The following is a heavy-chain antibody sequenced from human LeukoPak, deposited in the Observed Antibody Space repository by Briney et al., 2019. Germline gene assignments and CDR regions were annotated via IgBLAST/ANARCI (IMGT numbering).Heavy chain of an antibody. D-gene: IGHD6-13*01. V-gene: IGHV3-23*01. CDR3: ARFAGSSWYRYYYYYYMDV. Sequence: PGGSLRLSCAASGFTFSSYGMSWVRQAPGKGLEWVSAISGSGGSTYYADSVKGRFTISRDNAKNSLCLQMNSLRAEDTAVYYCARFAGSSWYRYYYYYYMDVWGKGTTVTVSS. CDR1: GFTFSSYG. J-gene: IGHJ6*03. CDR2: ISGSGGST.